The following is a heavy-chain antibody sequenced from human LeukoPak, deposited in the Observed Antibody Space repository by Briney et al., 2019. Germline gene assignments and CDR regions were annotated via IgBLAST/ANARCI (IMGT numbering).Heavy chain of an antibody. CDR3: ARQTPSRSGDY. Sequence: GRTLRHSCAASGFTFSSYAMPWVPQAPGKGLEWEPLISYDGSNKYYADAVKGRFTISRDNSKNSLYLQMNSLRAEDTAVYYCARQTPSRSGDYWGQGTLVTVSS. CDR2: ISYDGSNK. CDR1: GFTFSSYA. J-gene: IGHJ4*02. D-gene: IGHD2-15*01. V-gene: IGHV3-30*04.